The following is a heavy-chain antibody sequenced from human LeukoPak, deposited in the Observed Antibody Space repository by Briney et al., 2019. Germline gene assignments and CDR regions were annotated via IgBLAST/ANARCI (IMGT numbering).Heavy chain of an antibody. J-gene: IGHJ4*02. CDR1: GYTFTGYY. Sequence: ASVKVSCKASGYTFTGYYMHWVRQAPGQGLEWMGWINPNSGGTNYAQKFQGRVTMTRDTSISTAYMELSRLRSDDTAAYYCARELLYYDSSGYGYWGQGTLVTVSS. D-gene: IGHD3-22*01. CDR2: INPNSGGT. V-gene: IGHV1-2*02. CDR3: ARELLYYDSSGYGY.